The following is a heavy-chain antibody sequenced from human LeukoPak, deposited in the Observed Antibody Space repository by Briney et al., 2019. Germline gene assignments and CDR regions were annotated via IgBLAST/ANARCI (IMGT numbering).Heavy chain of an antibody. D-gene: IGHD4-17*01. CDR2: ISAYNGNT. V-gene: IGHV1-18*01. CDR1: GYTFTSYG. Sequence: GASVKVSCKASGYTFTSYGISWVRQAPGQGLEWMGWISAYNGNTNYAQKLQGRVTMTTDTSTSTAYMELRSLGSDDTAVYYCARVRSSNDYGDYEDYFDYWGQGTLVTVSS. CDR3: ARVRSSNDYGDYEDYFDY. J-gene: IGHJ4*02.